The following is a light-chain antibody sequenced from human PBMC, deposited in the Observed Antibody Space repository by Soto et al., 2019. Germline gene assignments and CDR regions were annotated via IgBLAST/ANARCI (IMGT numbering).Light chain of an antibody. Sequence: DIQMTQTPLSLSASVGDRVTITCRASENTYMNLNWYQQKPGKAPQLLIFAATTLQSGVPSRFSGSGSGADFTLVISSLQPEDSATYYCQQTYSTLTFGGGTKVEI. CDR1: ENTYMN. J-gene: IGKJ4*01. V-gene: IGKV1-39*01. CDR2: AAT. CDR3: QQTYSTLT.